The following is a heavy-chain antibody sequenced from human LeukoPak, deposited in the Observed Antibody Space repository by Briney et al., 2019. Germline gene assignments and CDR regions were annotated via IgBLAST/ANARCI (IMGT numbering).Heavy chain of an antibody. CDR3: ARAVIRGPFDF. CDR2: INTDGSNT. Sequence: GGSLRLSCAVSKFTFNNYWIHWVRQAPGKGLVWVSRINTDGSNTNYADSVRGRFTISRDNANNTVYLQMSSLRDEDTAVYYCARAVIRGPFDFWGQGTLVTVSS. J-gene: IGHJ4*02. D-gene: IGHD3-10*01. V-gene: IGHV3-74*01. CDR1: KFTFNNYW.